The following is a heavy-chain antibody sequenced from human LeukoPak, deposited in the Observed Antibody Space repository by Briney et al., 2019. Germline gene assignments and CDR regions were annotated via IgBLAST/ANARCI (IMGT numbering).Heavy chain of an antibody. CDR1: GYTFTGYY. Sequence: AAVKVSCKASGYTFTGYYMHWVRQAPGQGLEWMGWINPNSGGTNYAQKFQGRVTMTRDTSISTAYMELSRLRSDDTAVYYCARGPMVRGVKLYYMDVWGKGTTVTVSS. V-gene: IGHV1-2*02. CDR3: ARGPMVRGVKLYYMDV. CDR2: INPNSGGT. D-gene: IGHD3-10*01. J-gene: IGHJ6*03.